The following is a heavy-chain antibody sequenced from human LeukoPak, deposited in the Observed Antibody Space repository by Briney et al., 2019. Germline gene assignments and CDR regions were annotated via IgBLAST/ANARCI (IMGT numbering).Heavy chain of an antibody. D-gene: IGHD6-13*01. CDR2: IYYSGST. J-gene: IGHJ4*02. CDR1: GGSISSSSYY. Sequence: SETLSLTCTVSGGSISSSSYYWGWIRQPPGKGLEWIGSIYYSGSTYYNPSLKSRVTISVDTSKNQFSLKLSSVTAADTAVYYCARRSWQQLVAYFDYWGQGTLVTVSS. V-gene: IGHV4-39*01. CDR3: ARRSWQQLVAYFDY.